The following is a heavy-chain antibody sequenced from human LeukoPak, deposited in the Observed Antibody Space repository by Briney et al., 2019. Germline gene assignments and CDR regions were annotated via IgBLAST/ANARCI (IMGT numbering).Heavy chain of an antibody. V-gene: IGHV1-46*01. CDR3: ARDSGDPHDFDY. D-gene: IGHD2-21*01. Sequence: ASVKVSCKASGYTFTGYYMHWVRQAPGQGLEWMGIINPAGGSTNYAQKFQGRVTMTRDTSTSTVYMELSSLRSEDTAVYYCARDSGDPHDFDYWGQGTLVTVSS. CDR1: GYTFTGYY. CDR2: INPAGGST. J-gene: IGHJ4*02.